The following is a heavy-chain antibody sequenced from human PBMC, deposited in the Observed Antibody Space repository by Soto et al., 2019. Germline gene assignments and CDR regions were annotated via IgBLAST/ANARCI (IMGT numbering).Heavy chain of an antibody. CDR1: DNAFSTYA. Sequence: GASVKFSCTSSDNAFSTYAISWARQAPGQGLEWMGWISTNNGNTKSAQRLQGRVTLTTDTSTSTAYMELRSLRSEDTAVYYCARPRGRMDDSRGYYLGRFDEWCQGHLLTGSS. D-gene: IGHD3-22*01. CDR2: ISTNNGNT. J-gene: IGHJ4*02. CDR3: ARPRGRMDDSRGYYLGRFDE. V-gene: IGHV1-18*04.